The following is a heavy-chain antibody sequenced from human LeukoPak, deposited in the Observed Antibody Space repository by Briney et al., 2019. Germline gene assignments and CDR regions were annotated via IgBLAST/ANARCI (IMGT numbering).Heavy chain of an antibody. CDR1: GYTFTSYG. CDR2: ISAYNGNT. J-gene: IGHJ6*02. CDR3: ARELRDYDFWSGKDYYYGMDV. V-gene: IGHV1-18*01. Sequence: ASVKVSCKASGYTFTSYGISWLRQAPGQGLEWMGWISAYNGNTNYAQKLQGRVTMATDTSTSTAYMELRSLRSDDTAVYYCARELRDYDFWSGKDYYYGMDVWGQGTTVTVSS. D-gene: IGHD3-3*01.